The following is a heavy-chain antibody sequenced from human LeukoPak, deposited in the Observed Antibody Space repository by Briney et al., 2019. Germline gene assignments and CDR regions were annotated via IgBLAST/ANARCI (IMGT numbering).Heavy chain of an antibody. D-gene: IGHD1-1*01. Sequence: PGGSLRLSCAASRFTFRSYWMSWVRQAPGKGLEWVANIKQDGSEKYYVDSVKGRFTISRDNAKNSLYLQMNSLRAEDTAVYYCARDREGRRPLYYFDYWGQGTLVTVSS. V-gene: IGHV3-7*01. J-gene: IGHJ4*02. CDR1: RFTFRSYW. CDR2: IKQDGSEK. CDR3: ARDREGRRPLYYFDY.